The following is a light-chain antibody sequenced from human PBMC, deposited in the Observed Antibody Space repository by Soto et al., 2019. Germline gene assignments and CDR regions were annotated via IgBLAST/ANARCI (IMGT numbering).Light chain of an antibody. J-gene: IGKJ5*01. CDR3: QQYGSSLIT. Sequence: VMTQSPLSLPVTLGQPSSISCRASQSVSISYLGWYQQKPGQAPRLLIYAASSRATGIPVRFSGSGSGTDFTLTISRLEPEDFAVYYCQQYGSSLITFGQGTRLEIK. CDR1: QSVSISY. CDR2: AAS. V-gene: IGKV3-20*01.